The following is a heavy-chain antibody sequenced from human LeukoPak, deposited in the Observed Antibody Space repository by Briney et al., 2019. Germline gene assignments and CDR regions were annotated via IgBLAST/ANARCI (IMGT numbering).Heavy chain of an antibody. Sequence: ASVKVSCKVSGYTLTELSMHWVRQAPGKGLEWMGGFDPEDGEIIYAQKFQGRVTMTEDTSTDTAYMELSSLGSEDTAVYYCATIENYSDSSGYPSHWFDPWGQGTLVTVSS. V-gene: IGHV1-24*01. D-gene: IGHD3-22*01. CDR3: ATIENYSDSSGYPSHWFDP. CDR1: GYTLTELS. J-gene: IGHJ5*02. CDR2: FDPEDGEI.